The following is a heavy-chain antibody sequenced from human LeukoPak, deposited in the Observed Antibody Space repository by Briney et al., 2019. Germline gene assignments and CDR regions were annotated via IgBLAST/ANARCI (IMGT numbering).Heavy chain of an antibody. J-gene: IGHJ4*02. CDR3: ARTSPYYYDSSGYYPYYFDY. Sequence: PGGSLRLSCAASGFTFDDYGMSWVRQAPGKGLEWVSGINWNGGSTGYADSVKGRFTISRDNAKNSLYLQMNSLRAEDTALYYRARTSPYYYDSSGYYPYYFDYWGQGTLVTVSS. D-gene: IGHD3-22*01. CDR1: GFTFDDYG. CDR2: INWNGGST. V-gene: IGHV3-20*04.